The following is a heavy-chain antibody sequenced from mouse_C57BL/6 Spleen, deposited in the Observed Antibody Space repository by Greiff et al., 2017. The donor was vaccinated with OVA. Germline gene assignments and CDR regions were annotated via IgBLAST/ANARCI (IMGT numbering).Heavy chain of an antibody. V-gene: IGHV5-6*01. D-gene: IGHD4-1*01. CDR1: GFTFSSYG. J-gene: IGHJ3*01. Sequence: EVQVVESGGDLVKPGGSLKLSCAASGFTFSSYGMSWVRQTPDKRLEWVATISSGGSYTYYPDSVKGRFTISRDNAKNTLYLQMSSLKSEDTAMYYCAREKELGRGAWFAYWGQGTLVTVSA. CDR2: ISSGGSYT. CDR3: AREKELGRGAWFAY.